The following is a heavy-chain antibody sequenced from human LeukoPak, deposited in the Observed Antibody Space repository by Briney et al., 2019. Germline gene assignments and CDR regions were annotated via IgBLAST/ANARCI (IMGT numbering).Heavy chain of an antibody. V-gene: IGHV1-2*02. J-gene: IGHJ4*02. CDR2: INPNSGGT. CDR1: GYTFTGYY. CDR3: ARDLLDYGEYYFDY. D-gene: IGHD4-17*01. Sequence: ASVKVSCKASGYTFTGYYMHWVRQAPGQGLEWMGWINPNSGGTNCAQKFQGRVTMTRDTSISTAYMELSRLRSDDTAVYYCARDLLDYGEYYFDYWGQGTLVTVSS.